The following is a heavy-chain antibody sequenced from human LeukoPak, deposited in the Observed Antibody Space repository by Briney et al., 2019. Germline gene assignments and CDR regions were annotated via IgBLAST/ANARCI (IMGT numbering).Heavy chain of an antibody. CDR2: IYYSGST. Sequence: ASETLSLTCTVSGCSISSYHLSWIRQSPGKGLEWIGYIYYSGSTNYNPSLKSRVTISLGTFTNPFSLKLISVSAADTAVYYCARAYGGYSSSPYNWLAPWGQGNLVMVSS. D-gene: IGHD6-6*01. V-gene: IGHV4-59*01. CDR1: GCSISSYH. J-gene: IGHJ5*02. CDR3: ARAYGGYSSSPYNWLAP.